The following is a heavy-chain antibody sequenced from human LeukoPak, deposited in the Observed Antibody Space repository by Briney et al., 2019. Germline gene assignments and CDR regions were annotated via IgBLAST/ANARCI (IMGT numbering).Heavy chain of an antibody. V-gene: IGHV3-21*01. CDR1: GFTFSSYS. CDR2: ISSSSSYI. D-gene: IGHD6-13*01. CDR3: ARMYSSSTPFDY. J-gene: IGHJ4*02. Sequence: GGSLRLSRAASGFTFSSYSMNWVRQAPGKGLEWVSSISSSSSYIYYADSVKGRFTISRDNAKNSLYLQMNSLRAEDTAVYYCARMYSSSTPFDYWGQGTLVTVSS.